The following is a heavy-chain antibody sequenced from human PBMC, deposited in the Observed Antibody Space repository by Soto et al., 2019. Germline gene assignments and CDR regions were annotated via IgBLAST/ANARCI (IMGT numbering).Heavy chain of an antibody. Sequence: QVQLVESGGGEVQPGTSLRLSCAASGFTFSRSPMHWVRQAPGKGLDWVGLISADGSSQHYADSVRGRFILSRDNFRSTVSLQMDRLRAEDTAVYYCARPVVAGTPDYWGQGTLVSVSS. CDR1: GFTFSRSP. J-gene: IGHJ4*02. CDR2: ISADGSSQ. D-gene: IGHD2-15*01. CDR3: ARPVVAGTPDY. V-gene: IGHV3-30-3*01.